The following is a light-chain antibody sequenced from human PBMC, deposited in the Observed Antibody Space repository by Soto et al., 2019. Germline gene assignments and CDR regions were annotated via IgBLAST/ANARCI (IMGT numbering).Light chain of an antibody. CDR3: QQYHNWPA. J-gene: IGKJ1*01. CDR2: AAS. V-gene: IGKV1-27*01. Sequence: DIQMTQSPSSLSASVGDRVTITCRASQGISNYLAWYQQKPGKVPKLLIYAASTLQSGVPSRFSGSGSGTDFNLTISSLHSEDFAVYYCQQYHNWPAFGQGTKVEIK. CDR1: QGISNY.